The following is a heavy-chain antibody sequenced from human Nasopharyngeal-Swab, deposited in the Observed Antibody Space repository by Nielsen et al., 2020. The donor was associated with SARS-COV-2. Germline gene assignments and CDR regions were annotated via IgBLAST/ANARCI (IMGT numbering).Heavy chain of an antibody. CDR1: GFTFSSYW. J-gene: IGHJ3*02. CDR3: ASLGRLAYNWNYHAFDI. CDR2: IKQDGSEK. D-gene: IGHD1-7*01. V-gene: IGHV3-7*01. Sequence: GESLKISCAASGFTFSSYWMSWVRQAPGKGLEWVANIKQDGSEKYYVDPVKGRFTISRDNAKNSLYLQMNSLRAEDTAVYYCASLGRLAYNWNYHAFDIWGQGTMVTVSS.